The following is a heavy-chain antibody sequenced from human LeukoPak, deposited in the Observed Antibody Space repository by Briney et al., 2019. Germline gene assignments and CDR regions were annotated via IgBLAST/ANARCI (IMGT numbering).Heavy chain of an antibody. Sequence: GRSLRLSCAASGFTFDDYAMHWVRQAPGKGLEWVPGISWNSGSIGYADSVKGRFTISRDNSKNTLYLQMNSLKAEDTAVYYCARDSSWGQGTLVTVSS. V-gene: IGHV3-9*01. J-gene: IGHJ4*02. CDR1: GFTFDDYA. CDR3: ARDSS. CDR2: ISWNSGSI.